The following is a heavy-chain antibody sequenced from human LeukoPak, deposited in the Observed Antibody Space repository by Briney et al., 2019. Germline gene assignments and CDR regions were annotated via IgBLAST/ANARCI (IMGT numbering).Heavy chain of an antibody. J-gene: IGHJ4*02. D-gene: IGHD5-24*01. V-gene: IGHV3-64*02. CDR1: GFTFSSYA. Sequence: GGSLRLSCAASGFTFSSYAMHWVRQAPGKGLEYVSGISTNGGSTYYADSVKGRFTISRDNSKNTLYLQMNSLRAEDTAVYYCAKSQYRDGYNYGLDYWGQGTLVTVSS. CDR2: ISTNGGST. CDR3: AKSQYRDGYNYGLDY.